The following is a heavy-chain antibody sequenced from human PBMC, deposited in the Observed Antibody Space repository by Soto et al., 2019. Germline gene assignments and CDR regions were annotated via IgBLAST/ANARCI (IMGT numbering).Heavy chain of an antibody. D-gene: IGHD5-12*01. CDR3: ARGNSGYEYAFDI. CDR2: IYYSGST. V-gene: IGHV4-59*01. J-gene: IGHJ3*02. CDR1: GGSISSYY. Sequence: SETLSLTCTVSGGSISSYYWSWIRQPPGKGLEWIGYIYYSGSTNYNPSLKSRVTISVDTSKNQFSLKLSSVTSADTAVYYCARGNSGYEYAFDIWGQGTMVTV.